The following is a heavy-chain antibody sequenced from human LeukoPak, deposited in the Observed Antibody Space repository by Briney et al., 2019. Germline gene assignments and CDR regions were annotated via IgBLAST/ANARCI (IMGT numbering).Heavy chain of an antibody. CDR1: GGSFSGYY. Sequence: SETLSLTCAVYGGSFSGYYWSWIRQPPGKGLEWMGEINHSGSTNYNPSLKSRVTISVDTSKNQFPLKLSSVTAADTAVYYCARWEGGSYSDFDYWGQGTLVTVSS. J-gene: IGHJ4*02. CDR3: ARWEGGSYSDFDY. D-gene: IGHD1-26*01. CDR2: INHSGST. V-gene: IGHV4-34*01.